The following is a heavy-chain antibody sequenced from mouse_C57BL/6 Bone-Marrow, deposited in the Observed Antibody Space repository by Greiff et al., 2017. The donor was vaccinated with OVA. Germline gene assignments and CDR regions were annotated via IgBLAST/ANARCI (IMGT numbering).Heavy chain of an antibody. CDR2: IYPGDGDT. CDR3: ARTGGVFDY. Sequence: VQLQQSGPELVKPGASVKISCKASGYAFSSSWMNWVKQRPGKGLEWIGRIYPGDGDTNYNGKFKGKATLTADKSSSTAYMQLSSLTSEDSAVYFCARTGGVFDYWGQGTTLTVSS. J-gene: IGHJ2*01. V-gene: IGHV1-82*01. CDR1: GYAFSSSW.